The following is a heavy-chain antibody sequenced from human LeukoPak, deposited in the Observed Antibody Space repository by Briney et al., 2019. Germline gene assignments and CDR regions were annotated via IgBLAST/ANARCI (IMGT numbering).Heavy chain of an antibody. D-gene: IGHD2-2*02. J-gene: IGHJ4*02. CDR3: AKTMQTIPPFDY. CDR2: INPNSGGT. V-gene: IGHV1-2*02. Sequence: GASVKVSCKASGYTFTGYYIHWVRQAPGQGLEWMGWINPNSGGTNYAQKFQGRVTMTRDTSITTAYMEVSRLRSDDTAVYLCAKTMQTIPPFDYWGQGTLVTLSS. CDR1: GYTFTGYY.